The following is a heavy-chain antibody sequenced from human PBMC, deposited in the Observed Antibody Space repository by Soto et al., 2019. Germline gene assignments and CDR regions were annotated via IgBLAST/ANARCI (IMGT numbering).Heavy chain of an antibody. V-gene: IGHV3-7*01. J-gene: IGHJ3*02. CDR2: IRQDGGEK. Sequence: HPGGSLRLSCAASGFTFSYSWMSWVRQAPETGLEWVANIRQDGGEKYYVDSVKGRFTISRDNAKKSLYLQMNSLRVEDTAVYYCVIYFNYYDILTGRSDAFDIWGQGTMVTVSS. D-gene: IGHD3-9*01. CDR1: GFTFSYSW. CDR3: VIYFNYYDILTGRSDAFDI.